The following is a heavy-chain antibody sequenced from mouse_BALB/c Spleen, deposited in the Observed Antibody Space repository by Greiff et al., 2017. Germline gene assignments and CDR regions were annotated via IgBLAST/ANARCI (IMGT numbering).Heavy chain of an antibody. D-gene: IGHD2-1*01. CDR3: VKGNYDY. CDR1: GFTFNTYA. CDR2: IRSKSNNYAT. Sequence: EVQLQESGGGLVQPKGSLKLSCAASGFTFNTYAMNWVRQAPGKGLEWVARIRSKSNNYATYYADSVKDRFTISRDDSQSMLYLQMNNLKTEDTAMYYCVKGNYDYWGQGTTLTVSS. V-gene: IGHV10-1*02. J-gene: IGHJ2*01.